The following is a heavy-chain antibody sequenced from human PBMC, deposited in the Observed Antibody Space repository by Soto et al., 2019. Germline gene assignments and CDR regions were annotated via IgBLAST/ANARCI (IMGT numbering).Heavy chain of an antibody. CDR3: ARRPSKALVPDYYYGMDV. D-gene: IGHD6-6*01. V-gene: IGHV1-69*06. CDR1: GGTFSSYA. Sequence: GASVKVSCKASGGTFSSYAISWVRQAPGQGLEWMGGIIPIFGTANYAQKFQGRVTITADKSTSTAYMELSSLRSEDTAVYYCARRPSKALVPDYYYGMDVWGQGTTVTVSS. CDR2: IIPIFGTA. J-gene: IGHJ6*02.